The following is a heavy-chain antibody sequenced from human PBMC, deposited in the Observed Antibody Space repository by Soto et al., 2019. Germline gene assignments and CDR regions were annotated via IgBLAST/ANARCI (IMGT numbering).Heavy chain of an antibody. Sequence: ASVKVSCKAPSYTFTSYGFSWVRQAPGQGLEWMGWITAYNGNTKYAQKWQGRVTMTTDTSTSTAYMELRSLRSDDTAVYYCAREGPNHRLSWGQGTLVTVSS. CDR3: AREGPNHRLS. CDR1: SYTFTSYG. V-gene: IGHV1-18*01. CDR2: ITAYNGNT. J-gene: IGHJ5*02. D-gene: IGHD3-16*02.